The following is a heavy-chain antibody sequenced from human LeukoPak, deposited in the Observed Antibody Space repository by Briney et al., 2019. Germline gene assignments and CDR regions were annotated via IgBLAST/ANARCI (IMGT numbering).Heavy chain of an antibody. Sequence: GGPLRLSCAASGFTFSSYSMTWVRQAPGKGLEWVSSISSSSSYKYYADSVKGRFTISRDNAKNSLYLQMNSLRAEDTAVYYCARDQRYFDWLSPLDYWGQGTLVTVSS. V-gene: IGHV3-21*01. CDR1: GFTFSSYS. CDR3: ARDQRYFDWLSPLDY. D-gene: IGHD3-9*01. J-gene: IGHJ4*02. CDR2: ISSSSSYK.